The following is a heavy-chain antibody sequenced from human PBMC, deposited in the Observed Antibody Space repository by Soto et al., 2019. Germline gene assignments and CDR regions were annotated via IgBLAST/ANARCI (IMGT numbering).Heavy chain of an antibody. CDR3: AKAAAGIRVAFDI. Sequence: ASVKVSCKASVYTFTSYYIHWVRQAPGQGLEWMGIINPSGGSTSYAQKFQGRVTMTRDMSTSTVYMELSSLRSEDTAVYYCAKAAAGIRVAFDIWGQGTMVTVSS. V-gene: IGHV1-46*03. D-gene: IGHD6-13*01. CDR2: INPSGGST. CDR1: VYTFTSYY. J-gene: IGHJ3*02.